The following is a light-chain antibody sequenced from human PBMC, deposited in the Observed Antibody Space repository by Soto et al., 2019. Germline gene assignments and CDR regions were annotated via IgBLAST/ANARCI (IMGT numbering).Light chain of an antibody. V-gene: IGKV1-27*01. CDR2: AAS. J-gene: IGKJ4*01. Sequence: DIQMTQSPSSLSASVGDRVTISCRASQGIRTYVAWYQQRPGKVPKLLIYAASTLQSGVPSRFSGSGSGTDFTLTISSLQPEDVATYYCQKYNSVPSFGGGTKVDIK. CDR3: QKYNSVPS. CDR1: QGIRTY.